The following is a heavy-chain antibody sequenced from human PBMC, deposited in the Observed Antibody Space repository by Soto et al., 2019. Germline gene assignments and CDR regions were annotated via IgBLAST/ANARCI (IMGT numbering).Heavy chain of an antibody. D-gene: IGHD2-2*01. J-gene: IGHJ6*02. CDR2: ISTDNGNT. V-gene: IGHV1-18*01. CDR3: ARYLSTSCPMYV. CDR1: GYPFTNSV. Sequence: GAPLKVSCQSSGYPFTNSVISWVRQAPGQGLEWMGWISTDNGNTNYAQHLQGRVSMTTDTSASTAYMELSSLRSEDTAVYYCARYLSTSCPMYVWGQGTRVTVSS.